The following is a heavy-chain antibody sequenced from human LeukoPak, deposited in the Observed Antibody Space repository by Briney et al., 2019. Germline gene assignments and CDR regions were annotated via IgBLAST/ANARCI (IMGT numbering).Heavy chain of an antibody. Sequence: PSETLSLTCTVSGGSIRSSYYYWGWIRQPPGKGLEWITSIYYSGSTYYNPSLKSRVTISVDTSKNQLSLKLSSVTAADTAVYYCARCSGNYYVFDYWGQGTLVTVSS. CDR2: IYYSGST. V-gene: IGHV4-39*01. J-gene: IGHJ4*02. CDR3: ARCSGNYYVFDY. D-gene: IGHD1-26*01. CDR1: GGSIRSSYYY.